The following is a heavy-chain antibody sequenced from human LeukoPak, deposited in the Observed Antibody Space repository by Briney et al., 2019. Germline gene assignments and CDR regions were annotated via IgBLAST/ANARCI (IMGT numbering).Heavy chain of an antibody. J-gene: IGHJ4*02. Sequence: PGRSLRLSCAASGFTFSSYAMHWVRQAPGKGLEWVAVISYDGSNKYYADSVKGRFTISRDNSKNTLYLQMNSLRAEDTAVYYCARELAPSRLDYWGQGTPVTVSS. V-gene: IGHV3-30*01. CDR1: GFTFSSYA. CDR2: ISYDGSNK. CDR3: ARELAPSRLDY. D-gene: IGHD1-1*01.